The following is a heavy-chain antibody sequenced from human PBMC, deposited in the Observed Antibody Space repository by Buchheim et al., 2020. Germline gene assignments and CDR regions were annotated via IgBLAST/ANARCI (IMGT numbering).Heavy chain of an antibody. J-gene: IGHJ6*02. CDR2: IKQDGSEK. CDR1: GFTFSSYW. Sequence: EVQLVESGGGLVQPGGSLRLSCAASGFTFSSYWMSWVRQAPGKGLEWVANIKQDGSEKYYVDSVKGRFTISRDNAKNSLYLPMNSLRAEDTAVYYCARYCSSTSCYDYYYYGMDVWGQGTT. D-gene: IGHD2-2*01. CDR3: ARYCSSTSCYDYYYYGMDV. V-gene: IGHV3-7*01.